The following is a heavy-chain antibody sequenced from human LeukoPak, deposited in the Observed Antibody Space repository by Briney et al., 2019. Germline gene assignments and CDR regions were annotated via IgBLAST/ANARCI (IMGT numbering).Heavy chain of an antibody. V-gene: IGHV3-48*03. CDR1: GFTFSSYE. J-gene: IGHJ4*02. Sequence: PGGSLRLSRAASGFTFSSYEMNWVRQAPGKGLEWVSYISSSGSTIYYADSVKGRFTVSRDNAKNSLYLQMNSLRAEDTAVYYCASRRSTLSCSSTSCSLGYWGQGTLVTVSS. CDR2: ISSSGSTI. D-gene: IGHD2-2*01. CDR3: ASRRSTLSCSSTSCSLGY.